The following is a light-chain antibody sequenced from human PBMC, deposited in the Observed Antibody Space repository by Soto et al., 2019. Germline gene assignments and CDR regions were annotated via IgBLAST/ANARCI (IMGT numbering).Light chain of an antibody. CDR2: AAS. CDR3: QQRSNWTIT. J-gene: IGKJ5*01. V-gene: IGKV1-5*01. Sequence: DIQMTQSPSTLSASVGDTVTVTCPASQSVSGWLAWYQQKPGEAPKLLIYAASSLQSGVPSRFSGSGSGTDFTLAISSLQHEDFALYYCQQRSNWTITFGQGTRLEIK. CDR1: QSVSGW.